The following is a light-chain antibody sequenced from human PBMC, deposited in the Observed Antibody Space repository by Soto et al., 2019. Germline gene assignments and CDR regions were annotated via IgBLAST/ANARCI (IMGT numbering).Light chain of an antibody. J-gene: IGKJ2*01. V-gene: IGKV3-20*01. CDR2: GAS. CDR3: QQYNSYSGT. CDR1: QSISTSY. Sequence: EILLTQSPGTLSLSPGEGATLSCRASQSISTSYLAWYQQKPGQAPRLLIHGASNRATDLPDRFSGAGSGTDFTLTISRLEPEDFATYYCQQYNSYSGTFGQGTKLEIK.